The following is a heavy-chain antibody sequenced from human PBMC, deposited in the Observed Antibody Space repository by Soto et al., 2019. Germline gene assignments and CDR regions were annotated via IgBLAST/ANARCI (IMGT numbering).Heavy chain of an antibody. CDR1: VFTFSDYY. CDR3: ARDFEIGAWRGYMAPTGFYPPFEY. CDR2: ISSSGSTI. Sequence: PVGSLCLSCAASVFTFSDYYMSCIRHAPGERLEWVSYISSSGSTIYYADSVKGRFTISRDNAKNSLYLQMNSLRAEDTAVYYCARDFEIGAWRGYMAPTGFYPPFEYWGQGTLVTVSS. D-gene: IGHD3-3*01. V-gene: IGHV3-11*01. J-gene: IGHJ4*02.